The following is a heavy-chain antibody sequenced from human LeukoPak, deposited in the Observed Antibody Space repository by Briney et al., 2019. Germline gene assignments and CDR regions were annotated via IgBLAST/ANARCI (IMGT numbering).Heavy chain of an antibody. Sequence: GASVKVSCMASGYIFTSYGISEVRQAPGQGLEWMGWISAYNGNTNYAQTLQGRVTMTTDTSTSTAYKELRSLRSDDTAVYYCARFWSGPDYWGQGTLVTVSS. J-gene: IGHJ4*02. CDR3: ARFWSGPDY. CDR2: ISAYNGNT. D-gene: IGHD3-3*01. CDR1: GYIFTSYG. V-gene: IGHV1-18*01.